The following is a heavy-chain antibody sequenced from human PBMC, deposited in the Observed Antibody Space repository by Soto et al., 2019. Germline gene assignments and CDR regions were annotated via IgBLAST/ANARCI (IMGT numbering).Heavy chain of an antibody. Sequence: EVQLVESGGGLVQPGGSLRLSCAASGFTFSSYSMNWVRQAPGKGLEWVSYISTSSSAIYYADSVKGRFTISRDNAKNSLYLQMNSLRDEDTAVYYCARDVTGSHSYYYYYYARDVWGQWTTVTVSS. J-gene: IGHJ6*02. CDR3: ARDVTGSHSYYYYYYARDV. CDR2: ISTSSSAI. V-gene: IGHV3-48*02. CDR1: GFTFSSYS. D-gene: IGHD1-26*01.